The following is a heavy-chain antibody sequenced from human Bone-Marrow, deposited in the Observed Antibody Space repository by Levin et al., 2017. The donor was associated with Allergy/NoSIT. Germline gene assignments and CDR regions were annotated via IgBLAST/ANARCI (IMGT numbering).Heavy chain of an antibody. D-gene: IGHD6-19*01. CDR1: GFTFDDYA. Sequence: PGGSLRLSCAASGFTFDDYAMHWVRQAPGKGLEWVSGISWISDSVGYADSVKGRFTISRDNAKNSLYLQMNSLRAEDTALYYCAKDRKQWLIRSLDYWGQGTLVTVSS. V-gene: IGHV3-9*01. J-gene: IGHJ4*02. CDR2: ISWISDSV. CDR3: AKDRKQWLIRSLDY.